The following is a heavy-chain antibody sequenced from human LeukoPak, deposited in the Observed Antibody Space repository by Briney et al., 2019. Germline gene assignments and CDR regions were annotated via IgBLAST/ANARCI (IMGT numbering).Heavy chain of an antibody. Sequence: PGGSLRLSCAASGFTFSSYSMNWVRQAPGKGLEWVSSISSSSSYIYYADSVKGRFTISRDNAKNSLYLQMNSLRAEDTAVYYCANSPGIAGQLIFYWGQGTLVTVSS. CDR3: ANSPGIAGQLIFY. J-gene: IGHJ4*02. V-gene: IGHV3-21*01. CDR2: ISSSSSYI. CDR1: GFTFSSYS. D-gene: IGHD6-13*01.